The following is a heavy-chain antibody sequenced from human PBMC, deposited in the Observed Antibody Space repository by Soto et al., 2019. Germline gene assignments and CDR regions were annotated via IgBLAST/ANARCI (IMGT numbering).Heavy chain of an antibody. V-gene: IGHV4-39*01. CDR2: IYYSGAA. J-gene: IGHJ4*02. D-gene: IGHD6-19*01. CDR3: TDVLGQWLPRD. Sequence: QLQLQESGPGLVKPSETLSLTCTVSGGSISGSSYYWGWIRQPPGKGLEWIGTIYYSGAAYYNPSLMSRVTISVDTSSNQFSMKLNSVTAADTAVYYCTDVLGQWLPRDWGQGTVVTVSS. CDR1: GGSISGSSYY.